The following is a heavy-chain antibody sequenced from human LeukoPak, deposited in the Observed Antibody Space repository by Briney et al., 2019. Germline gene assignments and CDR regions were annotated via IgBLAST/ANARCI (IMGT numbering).Heavy chain of an antibody. Sequence: GGSLRLSCAASEFTFSSYWMHWVRQAPGKGLVWVSRINSDGSSTSYADSVKGRFTISRDNAKNTLYLQMNSLRAEDTAVYYCARVNSLYGDYETFDYWGQGTLVIVSS. CDR2: INSDGSST. V-gene: IGHV3-74*01. CDR1: EFTFSSYW. D-gene: IGHD4-17*01. J-gene: IGHJ4*02. CDR3: ARVNSLYGDYETFDY.